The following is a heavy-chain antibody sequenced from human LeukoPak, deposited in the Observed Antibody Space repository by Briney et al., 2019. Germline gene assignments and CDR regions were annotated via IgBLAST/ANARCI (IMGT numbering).Heavy chain of an antibody. CDR3: ARDAIVRYYDSSGYPYFDY. CDR2: INPNSGGT. J-gene: IGHJ4*02. Sequence: GASVKVSCKASGYTFTGYYMHWVRQAPGQGLEWMGWINPNSGGTNYAQKFQGRVTMTRDTSISTAYMELSRLRSDDTAVYYCARDAIVRYYDSSGYPYFDYWGQGTLVTVSS. CDR1: GYTFTGYY. D-gene: IGHD3-22*01. V-gene: IGHV1-2*02.